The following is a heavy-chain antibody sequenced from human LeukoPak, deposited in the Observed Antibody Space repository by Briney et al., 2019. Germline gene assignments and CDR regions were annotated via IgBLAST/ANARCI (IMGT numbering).Heavy chain of an antibody. CDR2: INHSGST. CDR1: GGSFNTYY. J-gene: IGHJ4*02. CDR3: ERLTPVADITVARDY. V-gene: IGHV4-34*01. Sequence: SETLSLTCALYGGSFNTYYWSWIRQPPGKGLEWIGEINHSGSTNYNPSLKSRVTMSIDTSKNQFSLKVNSVTAADTAVYFCERLTPVADITVARDYWGQGTLVTVSS. D-gene: IGHD4-23*01.